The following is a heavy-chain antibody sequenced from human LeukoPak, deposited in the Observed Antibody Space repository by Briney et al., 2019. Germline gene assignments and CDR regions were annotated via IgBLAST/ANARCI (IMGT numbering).Heavy chain of an antibody. V-gene: IGHV4-31*03. CDR3: ARKVGCSGGSCYSFATLPWFDP. CDR1: GGSISSGGYY. Sequence: PSETLSLTCTVSGGSISSGGYYWSWIRQHPGKGLEWIGYIYYSGSTYYNPSLKRRVTISVDTSKNQFSLKLSSVTAADTAVYYCARKVGCSGGSCYSFATLPWFDPWGQGTLVTVSS. CDR2: IYYSGST. J-gene: IGHJ5*02. D-gene: IGHD2-15*01.